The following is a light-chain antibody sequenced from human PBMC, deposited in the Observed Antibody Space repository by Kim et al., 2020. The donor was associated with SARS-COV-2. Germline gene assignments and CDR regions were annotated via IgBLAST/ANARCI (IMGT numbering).Light chain of an antibody. Sequence: EIVMTQSPATLSVSPGERATLSCRASQSVRSNLAWYQQKPGLAPRLLISGAFTRATGIPARFSGSGSGTEFTLSISSLQSEDFAVYYCQQYNNWPLTFCGGTKVDIK. CDR1: QSVRSN. J-gene: IGKJ4*01. V-gene: IGKV3-15*01. CDR2: GAF. CDR3: QQYNNWPLT.